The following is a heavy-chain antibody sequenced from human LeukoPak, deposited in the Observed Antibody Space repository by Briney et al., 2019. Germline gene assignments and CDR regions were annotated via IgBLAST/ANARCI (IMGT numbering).Heavy chain of an antibody. V-gene: IGHV3-48*01. CDR1: GFTFSSYS. J-gene: IGHJ5*02. Sequence: GGSLRPSCAASGFTFSSYSMNWVRQAPGKGLEWVSYISSSSSTIYYADSVKGRFTISRDNDKNSLYLQMNSLRAEDTAVYYCARDLVSPYNWFDPWGQGTLVTVSS. D-gene: IGHD6-13*01. CDR3: ARDLVSPYNWFDP. CDR2: ISSSSSTI.